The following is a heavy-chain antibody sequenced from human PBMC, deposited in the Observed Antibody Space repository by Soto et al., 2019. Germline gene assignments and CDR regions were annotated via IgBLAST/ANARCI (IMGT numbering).Heavy chain of an antibody. Sequence: PGGSLRLSCAASRFTFSSYAMSWVRQAPGKGLEWVSAISGSGGSTNYADSVKGRFTISRDNAKNTLYLQMNSLRVEDTALYYCARETYRGFYFDYWGQGTLVTVSS. CDR2: ISGSGGST. CDR3: ARETYRGFYFDY. J-gene: IGHJ4*02. CDR1: RFTFSSYA. D-gene: IGHD4-4*01. V-gene: IGHV3-23*01.